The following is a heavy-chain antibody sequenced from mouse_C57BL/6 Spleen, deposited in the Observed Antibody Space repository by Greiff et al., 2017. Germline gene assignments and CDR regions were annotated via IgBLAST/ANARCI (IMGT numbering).Heavy chain of an antibody. D-gene: IGHD3-2*02. Sequence: VQLLQSGAELARPGASVKLSCKASGYTFTSYGLSWVKQRTGQGLEWIGAIYPRSGNTYYNEKFKGKATLTKDKSSRTAYMGLRSLTSEDSAVYFSARKQLRSHYYAMDYWGQGTSVTVSA. CDR1: GYTFTSYG. V-gene: IGHV1-81*01. CDR3: ARKQLRSHYYAMDY. J-gene: IGHJ4*01. CDR2: IYPRSGNT.